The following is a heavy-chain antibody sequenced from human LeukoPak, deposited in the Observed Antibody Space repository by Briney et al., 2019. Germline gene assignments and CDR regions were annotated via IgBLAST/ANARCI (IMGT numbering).Heavy chain of an antibody. D-gene: IGHD2-2*01. CDR1: GYTFTNYG. CDR3: ASYWSTSGNSYYYYYMDV. J-gene: IGHJ6*03. Sequence: GASVKVSCKASGYTFTNYGITWVRQVPGQGLEWMGWINPNSGGTNYAQKFQGRVTMTRDTSISTAYMELSRLRSDDTAVYYCASYWSTSGNSYYYYYMDVWGKGTTVTVSS. CDR2: INPNSGGT. V-gene: IGHV1-2*02.